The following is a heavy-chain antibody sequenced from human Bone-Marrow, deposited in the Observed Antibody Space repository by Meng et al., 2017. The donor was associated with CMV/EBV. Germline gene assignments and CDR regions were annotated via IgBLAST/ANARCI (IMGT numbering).Heavy chain of an antibody. D-gene: IGHD1-26*01. CDR2: MSSSGGTI. Sequence: GESLKISCAASGFTFSDYYMSWIRQSPGGGLEWISYMSSSGGTIFYADSVKGRFTVSRDNAKKSLYLHMNSLRVEDTALYHCARNVGYYYGMDVWGQGTTVTVSS. CDR3: ARNVGYYYGMDV. CDR1: GFTFSDYY. V-gene: IGHV3-11*01. J-gene: IGHJ6*02.